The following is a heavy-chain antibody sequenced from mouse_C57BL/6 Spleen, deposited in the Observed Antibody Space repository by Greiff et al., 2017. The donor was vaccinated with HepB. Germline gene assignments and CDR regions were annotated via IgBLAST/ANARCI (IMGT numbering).Heavy chain of an antibody. J-gene: IGHJ2*01. V-gene: IGHV1-82*01. Sequence: VKLMESGPELVKPGASVKISCKASGYAFSSSWMNWVKQRPGKGLEWIGRIYPGDGDTNYNGKFKGQATLTADKSSSTAYMQISSLTSEDSAVYCCARSYSSGSYYFGCWGQGTTLTVSS. CDR3: ARSYSSGSYYFGC. D-gene: IGHD3-2*02. CDR1: GYAFSSSW. CDR2: IYPGDGDT.